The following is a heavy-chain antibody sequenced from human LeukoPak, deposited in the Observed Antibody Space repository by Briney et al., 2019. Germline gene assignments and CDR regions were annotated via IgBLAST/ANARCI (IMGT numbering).Heavy chain of an antibody. Sequence: PGGSLRLSCAASGFTFSTYAMHWVRQAPGKGLEWVAVISYDGNKKYYADSVKGRFTISRDNSNNTLYLQMNSLRAEDTALYYCAKGVINCSGGGCYRFIDPWGQGTLVTVSS. D-gene: IGHD2-15*01. J-gene: IGHJ5*02. CDR3: AKGVINCSGGGCYRFIDP. CDR1: GFTFSTYA. CDR2: ISYDGNKK. V-gene: IGHV3-30-3*01.